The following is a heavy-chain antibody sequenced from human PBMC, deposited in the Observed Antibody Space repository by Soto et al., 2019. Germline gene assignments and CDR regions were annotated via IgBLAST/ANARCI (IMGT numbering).Heavy chain of an antibody. D-gene: IGHD2-15*01. V-gene: IGHV2-5*01. CDR2: IFWNDAK. J-gene: IGHJ4*01. CDR3: ADSRGGSSSGGNFDY. CDR1: GFSFSTTGAG. Sequence: QIALKESGPTLVKPSQTLTLTCTFSGFSFSTTGAGVGWIRQPPGKALEWLALIFWNDAKRYSPSLRSRLTIVKDTSKNQVVLTMTTVDPVDTATYYCADSRGGSSSGGNFDYWGQGTPVTVYS.